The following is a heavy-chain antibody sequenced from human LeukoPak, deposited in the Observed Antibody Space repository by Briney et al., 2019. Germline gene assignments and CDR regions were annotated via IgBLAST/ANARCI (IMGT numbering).Heavy chain of an antibody. J-gene: IGHJ4*02. V-gene: IGHV3-23*01. CDR3: AARKVRGVWFYLDY. D-gene: IGHD3-10*01. CDR1: GFTVSAYA. CDR2: IYDDNT. Sequence: GVSLRLSCAASGFTVSAYAMAWVRQAPGKGLEWVSTIYDDNTYYADSVKGRFAISTDNSKNTLYLQMNSLRVEDTAVYFCAARKVRGVWFYLDYWGQGTLVAVSS.